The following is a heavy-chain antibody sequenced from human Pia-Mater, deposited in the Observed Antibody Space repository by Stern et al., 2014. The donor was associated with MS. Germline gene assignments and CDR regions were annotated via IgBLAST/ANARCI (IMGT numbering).Heavy chain of an antibody. CDR2: IIPTFDTP. V-gene: IGHV1-69*01. Sequence: LVESGAEVKKPGSSVKVSCKASGGTFSSYEITWVRQAPGQGLERMGGIIPTFDTPTYAQKFQDRVTISADESTNTAYLELNGLKSDDTAIYFCARAYTYYSNSAGYWGQGTLVTVSS. D-gene: IGHD3-10*01. CDR1: GGTFSSYE. CDR3: ARAYTYYSNSAGY. J-gene: IGHJ4*02.